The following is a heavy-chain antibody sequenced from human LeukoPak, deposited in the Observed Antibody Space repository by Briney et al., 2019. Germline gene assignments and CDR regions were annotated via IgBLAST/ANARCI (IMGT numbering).Heavy chain of an antibody. D-gene: IGHD6-19*01. CDR1: GFTFSSYA. Sequence: PGGSLRLSCAASGFTFSSYAMHWVRQAPGKGLEWVAVISYDGSNKYYADSVKGRFTISRDNSKNTLYLQMTSLRAEDTAVYYCARGDSSGWYPSQNWFDPWGQGTLVTVSS. V-gene: IGHV3-30*04. J-gene: IGHJ5*02. CDR2: ISYDGSNK. CDR3: ARGDSSGWYPSQNWFDP.